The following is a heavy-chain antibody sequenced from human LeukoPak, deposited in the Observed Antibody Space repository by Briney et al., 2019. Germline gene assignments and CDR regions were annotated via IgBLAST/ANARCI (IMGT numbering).Heavy chain of an antibody. CDR3: ARDQRTYDAFDI. CDR2: ISIYNGNT. J-gene: IGHJ3*02. V-gene: IGHV1-18*01. Sequence: ASVKVSCKASGYTFTSYGISWVRQAPGQGLEWMGWISIYNGNTDYAQKLRGRVTMTTDTSTSTAYLELRGLRSDDTAVYYCARDQRTYDAFDIWGQGTMVTVSS. CDR1: GYTFTSYG.